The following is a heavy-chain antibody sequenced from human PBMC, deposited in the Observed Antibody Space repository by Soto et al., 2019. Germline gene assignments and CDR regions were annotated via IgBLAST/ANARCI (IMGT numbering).Heavy chain of an antibody. J-gene: IGHJ4*02. V-gene: IGHV4-59*08. CDR1: VGSISSYY. Sequence: KPSETLSLTCTVSVGSISSYYWSWIRQPPGKGLEWIGYIYYSGSTNYNPSLKSRVTISVDTSKNQFSLKLSSVTAADTAVYYCARHGPIAAAGTVFDYWGQGTLVTVS. CDR2: IYYSGST. CDR3: ARHGPIAAAGTVFDY. D-gene: IGHD6-13*01.